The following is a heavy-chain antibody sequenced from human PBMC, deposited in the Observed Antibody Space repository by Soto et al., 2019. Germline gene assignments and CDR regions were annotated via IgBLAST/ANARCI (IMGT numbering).Heavy chain of an antibody. CDR1: GFTFSSHA. CDR2: LSDSGGSI. J-gene: IGHJ4*02. D-gene: IGHD6-13*01. CDR3: AKVSSSWYAGFFDL. Sequence: EVLLLESGGGLVQPGGSLRLSCTASGFTFSSHAMTWVRQAPGKGLEWVSGLSDSGGSIYYADSVKGRFTISRDNSMNTLYLQMNTLRAEDTAIYYCAKVSSSWYAGFFDLWGQGTLVTVSS. V-gene: IGHV3-23*01.